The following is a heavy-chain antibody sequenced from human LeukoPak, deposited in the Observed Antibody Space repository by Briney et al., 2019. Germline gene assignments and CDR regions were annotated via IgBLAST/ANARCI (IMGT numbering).Heavy chain of an antibody. D-gene: IGHD5-24*01. CDR2: MNPNRGNT. V-gene: IGHV1-8*02. J-gene: IGHJ4*02. CDR3: ARATPGGLHGYSFDY. CDR1: GYTFKNYV. Sequence: ASLKVSCMASGYTFKNYVINWVRQATGQGLEWMGWMNPNRGNTGFAQKFQDRVSMTRDTSINTAYMELTSLRSGDTAVYYCARATPGGLHGYSFDYWGQGTVVTVYS.